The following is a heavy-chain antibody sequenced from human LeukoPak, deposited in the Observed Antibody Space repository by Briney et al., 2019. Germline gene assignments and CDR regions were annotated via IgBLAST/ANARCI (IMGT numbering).Heavy chain of an antibody. Sequence: GGSLRLSCAASGFTFDDYAMHWVRQAPGKGLEWVSGISWNSGTIGYADSVKGRFTISRDNAKNSLYLQMNSLRTEDMALYYCTRQRVMRQQLVRDYYYYMDVWGKGTTVTISS. CDR1: GFTFDDYA. CDR2: ISWNSGTI. J-gene: IGHJ6*03. D-gene: IGHD6-13*01. CDR3: TRQRVMRQQLVRDYYYYMDV. V-gene: IGHV3-9*03.